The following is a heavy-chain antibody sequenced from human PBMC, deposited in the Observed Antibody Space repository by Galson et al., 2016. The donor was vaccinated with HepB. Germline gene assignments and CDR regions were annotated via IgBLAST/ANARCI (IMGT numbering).Heavy chain of an antibody. Sequence: SVKVSCKASGDTFTGYYIHWVRQAPGQGLEWMAWLSANSGATNYAQKLQGWVTMTRDTSISTAYMELTSLTSDATAIYYCATSTGYRSGWGAFDIWGQGTMVTVSS. D-gene: IGHD6-25*01. J-gene: IGHJ3*02. V-gene: IGHV1-2*04. CDR1: GDTFTGYY. CDR3: ATSTGYRSGWGAFDI. CDR2: LSANSGAT.